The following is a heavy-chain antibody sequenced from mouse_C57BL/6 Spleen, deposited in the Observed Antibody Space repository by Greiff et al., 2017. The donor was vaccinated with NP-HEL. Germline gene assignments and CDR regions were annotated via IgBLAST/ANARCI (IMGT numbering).Heavy chain of an antibody. CDR1: GFTFSDYY. CDR3: ASGLYYDYAMDY. CDR2: ISNGGGST. Sequence: EVNLVESGGGLVQPGGSLKLSCAASGFTFSDYYMYWVRQTPEKRLEWVAYISNGGGSTYYPDTVKGRFTISRDNAKNTLYLQMSRLKSEDTAMYYCASGLYYDYAMDYWGKGTSVTVSS. D-gene: IGHD2-4*01. J-gene: IGHJ4*01. V-gene: IGHV5-12*01.